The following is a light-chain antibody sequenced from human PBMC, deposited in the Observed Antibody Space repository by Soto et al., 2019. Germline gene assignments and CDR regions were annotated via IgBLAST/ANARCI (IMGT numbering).Light chain of an antibody. CDR2: DDG. CDR1: NIGSKT. Sequence: SYELTQPPSVSVAPGQTARITCGGNNIGSKTVHWYQQKPGQAPVLVVYDDGDRPSGMPERFSGSNSGNTATLTISRVEAGDEADYYCQVWDSSSDHVVFGGGTKLTVL. J-gene: IGLJ2*01. V-gene: IGLV3-21*02. CDR3: QVWDSSSDHVV.